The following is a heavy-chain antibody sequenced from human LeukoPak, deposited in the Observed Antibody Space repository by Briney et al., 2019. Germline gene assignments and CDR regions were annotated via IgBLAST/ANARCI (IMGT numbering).Heavy chain of an antibody. J-gene: IGHJ4*02. D-gene: IGHD1-26*01. CDR1: GFTFSSYA. CDR3: ARDLAGATFKGFDY. Sequence: GGSLRLSCAASGFTFSSYAMHWVRQAPGKGLEWVAVISYDGSSKYYADSVKGRFTISRDNSKNTLYLQMSSLRAEDTAVYYCARDLAGATFKGFDYWGQGTLVTVSS. CDR2: ISYDGSSK. V-gene: IGHV3-30*04.